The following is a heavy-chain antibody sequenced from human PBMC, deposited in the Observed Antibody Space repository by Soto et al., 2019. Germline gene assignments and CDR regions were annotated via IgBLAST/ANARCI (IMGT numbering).Heavy chain of an antibody. Sequence: KLSETLSLTCTVSGGSISSGDYYWSWIRQPPGKGLEWIGYIYYSGSTYYNPSLKSRVTISVDTSKNQFSLKLSSVTAADTAVYYCAREAYSSSWGSFFDYWGQGTLVTVSS. CDR3: AREAYSSSWGSFFDY. J-gene: IGHJ4*02. CDR2: IYYSGST. D-gene: IGHD6-6*01. CDR1: GGSISSGDYY. V-gene: IGHV4-30-4*01.